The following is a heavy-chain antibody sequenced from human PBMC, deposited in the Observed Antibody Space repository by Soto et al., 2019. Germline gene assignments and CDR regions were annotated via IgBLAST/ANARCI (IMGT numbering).Heavy chain of an antibody. CDR3: ARALITIFGVVQPRAPGGFAFDI. J-gene: IGHJ3*02. Sequence: GASVKVSCKASGYTFKSYYMHWVRQAPGQGLEWMGIINPSGGSTSYAQKFQGRVTMTRDTSTSTVYMELSSLRSEDTAVYYCARALITIFGVVQPRAPGGFAFDIWGQGTMVTVSS. CDR1: GYTFKSYY. CDR2: INPSGGST. V-gene: IGHV1-46*02. D-gene: IGHD3-3*01.